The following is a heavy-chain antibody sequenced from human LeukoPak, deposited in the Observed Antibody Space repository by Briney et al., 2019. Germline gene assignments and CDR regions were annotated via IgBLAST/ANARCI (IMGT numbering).Heavy chain of an antibody. D-gene: IGHD6-13*01. CDR1: GFTFRSYS. Sequence: GGSLRLSCAASGFTFRSYSMNWVRQAPGKGLEWVSYISPSSGDIYYADSVKGRFTISRDNAKYSLYLQMNSLRHEDTAVYYCARAAYSSSPDYWGQGTLVTVSS. CDR3: ARAAYSSSPDY. V-gene: IGHV3-48*02. J-gene: IGHJ4*02. CDR2: ISPSSGDI.